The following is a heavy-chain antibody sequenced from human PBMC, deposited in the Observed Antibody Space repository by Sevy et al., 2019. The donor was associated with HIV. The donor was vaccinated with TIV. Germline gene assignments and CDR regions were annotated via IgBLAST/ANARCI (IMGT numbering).Heavy chain of an antibody. J-gene: IGHJ3*01. CDR1: GGSISSLNYY. CDR2: ISYSGRT. V-gene: IGHV4-31*03. D-gene: IGHD1-26*01. Sequence: TLSLTCTVSGGSISSLNYYWSWIRQHPGKGLEWIGYISYSGRTAYNPSLKSRLTISLDTSKNQFSLRLSSVTAADTALFYCARANAYLTTDAFDLWGQGTMVTVSS. CDR3: ARANAYLTTDAFDL.